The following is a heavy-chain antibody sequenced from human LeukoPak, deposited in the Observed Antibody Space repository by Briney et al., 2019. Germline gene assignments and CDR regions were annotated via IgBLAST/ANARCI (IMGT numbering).Heavy chain of an antibody. J-gene: IGHJ4*02. CDR1: GYTFTSYG. CDR2: ISAYNGNT. Sequence: ASVKVSCKASGYTFTSYGISWVRQAPGQGLEWMGWISAYNGNTNYAQKLQGRVTMTTDTSTSTAYMELRSLRSDDTAVFFCARDPYYSDAGGFTLDFWGQGTLVTVSS. CDR3: ARDPYYSDAGGFTLDF. D-gene: IGHD3-22*01. V-gene: IGHV1-18*01.